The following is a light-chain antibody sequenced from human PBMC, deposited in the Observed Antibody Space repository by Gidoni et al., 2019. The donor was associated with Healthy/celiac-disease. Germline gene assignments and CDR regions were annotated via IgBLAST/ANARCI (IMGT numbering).Light chain of an antibody. CDR3: QQRSNWPPLT. J-gene: IGKJ4*01. CDR1: QSVSSY. CDR2: DAS. V-gene: IGKV3-11*01. Sequence: EIVLPQSPATLSLSPGERATLSCRASQSVSSYLDWYQQKPGQAPRLLIYDASNRATRIPARFSGSGSGTDFTLTISSLEPEDFAVYYCQQRSNWPPLTFGGGTKVEIK.